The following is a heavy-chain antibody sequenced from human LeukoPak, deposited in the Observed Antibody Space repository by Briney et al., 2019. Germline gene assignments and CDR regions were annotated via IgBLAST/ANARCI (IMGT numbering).Heavy chain of an antibody. V-gene: IGHV1-2*02. CDR1: GYTFTGYY. CDR3: ARRNKDDDNFRLVDY. D-gene: IGHD5-24*01. Sequence: GASVKVSCKASGYTFTGYYMHWVRQAPGQGLEWMGWINPNSGGTNYAQKFQGRVTMTRNTSISTAYMELSSLTSEDTAVYYCARRNKDDDNFRLVDYWGQGTLVTVSS. CDR2: INPNSGGT. J-gene: IGHJ4*02.